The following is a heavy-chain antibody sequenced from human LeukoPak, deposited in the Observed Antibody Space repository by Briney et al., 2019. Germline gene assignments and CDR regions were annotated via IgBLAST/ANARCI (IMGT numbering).Heavy chain of an antibody. J-gene: IGHJ5*02. D-gene: IGHD3-10*01. CDR2: IGDDGSTT. Sequence: GGSLRLSCAASGXTFSRYWMHWVRQAPGKGLVWVSRIGDDGSTTAYADSVKGRFTISRDNAKNTLYLQMNSLRAEDTAVYYCARASRGNWFDPWGQGTLVTVSS. CDR1: GXTFSRYW. V-gene: IGHV3-74*01. CDR3: ARASRGNWFDP.